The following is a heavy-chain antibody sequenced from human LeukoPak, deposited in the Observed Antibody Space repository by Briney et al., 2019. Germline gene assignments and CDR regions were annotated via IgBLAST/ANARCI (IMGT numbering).Heavy chain of an antibody. J-gene: IGHJ4*02. Sequence: PGGSLRLSCAASGFTFSSYGMHWVRQAPGKGLEWVSSISSSSSYIYYADSVKGRFTISRDNAENSLYLQMNSLRAEDTAVYYCARDPTTAHSSSGNFDYWGQGTLVTVSS. D-gene: IGHD6-6*01. V-gene: IGHV3-21*01. CDR3: ARDPTTAHSSSGNFDY. CDR2: ISSSSSYI. CDR1: GFTFSSYG.